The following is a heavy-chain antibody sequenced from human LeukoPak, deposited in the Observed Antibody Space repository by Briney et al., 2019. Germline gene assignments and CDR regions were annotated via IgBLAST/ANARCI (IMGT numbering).Heavy chain of an antibody. CDR1: GGSISSYY. CDR3: ARQSRQYYYYGMDV. J-gene: IGHJ6*02. CDR2: IYYSGST. Sequence: SETQSLTCTVSGGSISSYYWSWIRQPPGKGLEWIGYIYYSGSTNYNPSLKSRVTISVDTSKNQFSLKLSSVTAADTAVYYCARQSRQYYYYGMDVWGQGTTVTVSS. V-gene: IGHV4-59*08.